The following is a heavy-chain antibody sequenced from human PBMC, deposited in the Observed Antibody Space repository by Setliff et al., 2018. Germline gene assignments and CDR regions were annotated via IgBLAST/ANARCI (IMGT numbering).Heavy chain of an antibody. D-gene: IGHD3-10*01. CDR3: FGAGTCSY. CDR2: INPHASEK. Sequence: PGGSLRLSCTASGFSFSNCWVSWVRQTPGKGLEWLASINPHASEKYYVDSVKGRFTISRDNAKNSLSLQMNSLRTEDTAVYYCFGAGTCSYWGQGTLVTVSS. CDR1: GFSFSNCW. J-gene: IGHJ4*02. V-gene: IGHV3-7*01.